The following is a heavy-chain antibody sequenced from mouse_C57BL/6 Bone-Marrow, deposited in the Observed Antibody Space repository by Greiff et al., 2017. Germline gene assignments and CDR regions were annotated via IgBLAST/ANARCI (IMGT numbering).Heavy chain of an antibody. CDR3: SRRGIRRRESWFAY. Sequence: QVQLQQPGAELVKPGASVKLSCKASGYTFTSYWMHWVKQRPGQGLEWIGMIHPNSGSTNYNEKFKSKATLTVDKSSSTAYMQLSSLTSEDSAVYYCSRRGIRRRESWFAYWGQGTLVSVSA. V-gene: IGHV1-64*01. J-gene: IGHJ3*01. CDR1: GYTFTSYW. CDR2: IHPNSGST.